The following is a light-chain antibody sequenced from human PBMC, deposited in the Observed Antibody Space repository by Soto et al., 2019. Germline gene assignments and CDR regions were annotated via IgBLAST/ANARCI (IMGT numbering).Light chain of an antibody. Sequence: SYELTQPPSVSVSPGQTATITCSGDKLEKKFVCWYQQRPGQSPVLVIYQDDKRPPGIPERFSGSNSGNTATLTIGGTQAVDEAAYYCQAWDTTTYVFRPGTKLTVL. CDR3: QAWDTTTYV. V-gene: IGLV3-1*01. CDR2: QDD. CDR1: KLEKKF. J-gene: IGLJ1*01.